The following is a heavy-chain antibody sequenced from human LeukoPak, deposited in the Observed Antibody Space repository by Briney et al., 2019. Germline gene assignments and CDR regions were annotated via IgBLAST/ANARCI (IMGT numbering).Heavy chain of an antibody. V-gene: IGHV3-23*01. D-gene: IGHD6-19*01. CDR3: AKSTVAGAYSWFDT. J-gene: IGHJ5*02. CDR1: GFTFSSYG. CDR2: ISNSGGTT. Sequence: GGSLRLSCAASGFTFSSYGMSWVRQPPGKGLEWVSAISNSGGTTYYADSVKGRFTISRDNSKNTLYVQMNSLGAEDTAVYYCAKSTVAGAYSWFDTWGQGTLVTVSS.